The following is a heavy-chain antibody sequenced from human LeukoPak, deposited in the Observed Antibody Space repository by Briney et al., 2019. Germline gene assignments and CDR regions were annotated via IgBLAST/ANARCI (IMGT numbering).Heavy chain of an antibody. V-gene: IGHV3-43*01. J-gene: IGHJ4*02. Sequence: GGSLRLSCAASGFTFDDYTMHWVRQAQGKGLEWVSLISWDGGSTSYADSVKGRFTISRDNSKNSMYLQMNSLRTEDTALYFCAKDHYYGSGSYSRWVYFDYWGQGTLVTVSS. D-gene: IGHD3-10*01. CDR1: GFTFDDYT. CDR3: AKDHYYGSGSYSRWVYFDY. CDR2: ISWDGGST.